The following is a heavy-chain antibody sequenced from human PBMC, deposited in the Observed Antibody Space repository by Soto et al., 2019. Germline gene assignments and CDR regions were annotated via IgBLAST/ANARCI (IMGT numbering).Heavy chain of an antibody. Sequence: GGSLRLSCAASGFTFSSYAMTWVRQAPGKGLEWVSGISGSGGSTYYADSVKGRFTISRDNSKNTLYLQMNSLRAEDTAVYYCAKDVLRQTNWFDPWGQGTLVTVSS. CDR3: AKDVLRQTNWFDP. CDR2: ISGSGGST. CDR1: GFTFSSYA. D-gene: IGHD3-3*01. J-gene: IGHJ5*02. V-gene: IGHV3-23*01.